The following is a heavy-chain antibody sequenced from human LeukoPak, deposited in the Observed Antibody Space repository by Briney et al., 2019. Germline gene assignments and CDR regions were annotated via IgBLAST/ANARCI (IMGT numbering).Heavy chain of an antibody. CDR3: AKDLREYQLLSGDY. J-gene: IGHJ4*02. Sequence: GGPLRLSCAASGFTFSSYAMSWVRQAPGKGLEWVSDISGRGGSTYYADSVKGRFTISRDNSKNTLYLQMNSLRAEDTAVYYCAKDLREYQLLSGDYWGQGTLVTVSS. D-gene: IGHD2-2*01. V-gene: IGHV3-23*01. CDR2: ISGRGGST. CDR1: GFTFSSYA.